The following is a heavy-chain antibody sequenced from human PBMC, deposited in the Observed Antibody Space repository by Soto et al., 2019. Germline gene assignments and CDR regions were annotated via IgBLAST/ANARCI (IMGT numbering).Heavy chain of an antibody. Sequence: GGSLRLSCAASGFSFSNYWMSWVRQAPGKGLEWVANMKQDGSVKYYGDSVKGRFTVSRDNAKNSLYLQMNSLRAEDTSMYYCARIGYSSSSFDYWGRGTLVTVSS. V-gene: IGHV3-7*01. CDR3: ARIGYSSSSFDY. J-gene: IGHJ4*02. D-gene: IGHD6-6*01. CDR1: GFSFSNYW. CDR2: MKQDGSVK.